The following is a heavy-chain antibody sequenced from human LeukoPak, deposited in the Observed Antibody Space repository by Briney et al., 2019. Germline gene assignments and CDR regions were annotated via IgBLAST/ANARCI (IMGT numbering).Heavy chain of an antibody. D-gene: IGHD2-15*01. CDR1: GFTFSNAW. CDR3: AKEHDCSGGSCPPGY. V-gene: IGHV3-15*01. CDR2: IKSKTDGATT. Sequence: GGSLRLSCAASGFTFSNAWMNWVRQAPGKGLEWVGRIKSKTDGATTDYAAPVKGRFTISRDDSKNTLYLQMNSLRAEDTAVYYCAKEHDCSGGSCPPGYWGQGTLVTVSS. J-gene: IGHJ4*02.